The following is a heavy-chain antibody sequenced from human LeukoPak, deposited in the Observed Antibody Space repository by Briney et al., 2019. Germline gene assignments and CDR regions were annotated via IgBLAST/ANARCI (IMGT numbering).Heavy chain of an antibody. CDR2: IKQDGSEK. Sequence: PGGSLRLSCAASGFTFSSYWMSWVRQAPGKGLEWVANIKQDGSEKYYVDSVKGRFTISRDNAKNSLYLQMNSLRAEDTAVYYCARDKRCSSTSCYVITMVRGAYYYGMDVWGQGTTVTVSS. J-gene: IGHJ6*02. D-gene: IGHD2-2*01. CDR1: GFTFSSYW. CDR3: ARDKRCSSTSCYVITMVRGAYYYGMDV. V-gene: IGHV3-7*01.